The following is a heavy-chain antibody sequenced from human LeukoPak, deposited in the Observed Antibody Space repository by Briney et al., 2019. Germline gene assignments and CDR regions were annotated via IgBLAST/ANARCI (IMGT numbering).Heavy chain of an antibody. V-gene: IGHV3-33*01. CDR1: GFTFSSYG. CDR2: IWYDGSNK. Sequence: GGSLRLSCAASGFTFSSYGMHWVRQAPGKGLEWVAVIWYDGSNKYYADSVKGRFTISRDNSKNTLYLQMNSLRAEDTAVYYRARDRNDYGDYLGYWGQGTLVTVSS. D-gene: IGHD4-17*01. CDR3: ARDRNDYGDYLGY. J-gene: IGHJ4*02.